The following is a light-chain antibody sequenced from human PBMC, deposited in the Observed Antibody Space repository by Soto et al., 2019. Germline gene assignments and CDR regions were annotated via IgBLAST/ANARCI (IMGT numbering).Light chain of an antibody. CDR1: KSDVGGFNF. V-gene: IGLV2-8*01. CDR2: EVN. J-gene: IGLJ1*01. Sequence: QSVLTQPPSASGSPGQSVTISCTGTKSDVGGFNFVSWYQQHPGKVPRLIIYEVNQRPSGVPDRFSGFKSDNMASLTVSGLQVEDEADYYCASYAGSDNLGVFGTGTKLTVL. CDR3: ASYAGSDNLGV.